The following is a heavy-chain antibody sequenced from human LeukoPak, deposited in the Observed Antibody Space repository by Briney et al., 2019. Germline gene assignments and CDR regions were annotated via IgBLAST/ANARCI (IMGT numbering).Heavy chain of an antibody. CDR2: ISYDGSDK. V-gene: IGHV3-30*03. J-gene: IGHJ6*02. D-gene: IGHD1-26*01. CDR3: ARVGATHYHFYYGMDV. Sequence: GRSLRLSCAASGFSFRSYGMHWVRQAPGKGLEWVAVISYDGSDKYFADSVKGRFTVSRDNSKNTLYLQMNSLRTDDPAVYYCARVGATHYHFYYGMDVWGQGTTVTVS. CDR1: GFSFRSYG.